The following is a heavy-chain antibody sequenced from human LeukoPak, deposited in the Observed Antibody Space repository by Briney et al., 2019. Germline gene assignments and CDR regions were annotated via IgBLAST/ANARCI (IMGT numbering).Heavy chain of an antibody. CDR1: GFTFSSSA. CDR3: AKEGKTRNWNYFQAKPVY. D-gene: IGHD1-7*01. Sequence: TGGSLRLSCAASGFTFSSSAMNWVRQAPGKGLEWVSGISLSGGSTYYADSVKGRFTISRDNSKNTLFLQMNSPRAEDTAVYYCAKEGKTRNWNYFQAKPVYWGQGTLVTVSS. CDR2: ISLSGGST. V-gene: IGHV3-23*01. J-gene: IGHJ4*02.